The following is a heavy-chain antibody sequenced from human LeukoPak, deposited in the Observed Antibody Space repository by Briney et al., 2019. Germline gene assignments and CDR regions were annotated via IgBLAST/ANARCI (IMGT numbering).Heavy chain of an antibody. CDR3: AKDVGRYYDSTPDY. D-gene: IGHD3-22*01. CDR2: ISYDGSNK. V-gene: IGHV3-30*18. CDR1: GFTFSSYG. Sequence: GRSLRLSCAASGFTFSSYGMHWVRQAPGKGLEWVAVISYDGSNKYYADSVKGRFTISRDNSKNTLYLQMNSLRAEDTAVYYCAKDVGRYYDSTPDYWGQGTLVTVSS. J-gene: IGHJ4*02.